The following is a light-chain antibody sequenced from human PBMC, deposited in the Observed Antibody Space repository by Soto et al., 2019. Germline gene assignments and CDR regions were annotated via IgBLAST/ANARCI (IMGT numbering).Light chain of an antibody. Sequence: DVQMTQSPSSLSASVGDRVAITCRARQSINSFLNWYQQTPGEAPKLLIYAASSLQSGVPSRFSGSGSGTEFTLTISSLQPADFATYYCQQTYSIPHTFGQGTKLEIK. CDR1: QSINSF. J-gene: IGKJ2*01. CDR3: QQTYSIPHT. V-gene: IGKV1-39*01. CDR2: AAS.